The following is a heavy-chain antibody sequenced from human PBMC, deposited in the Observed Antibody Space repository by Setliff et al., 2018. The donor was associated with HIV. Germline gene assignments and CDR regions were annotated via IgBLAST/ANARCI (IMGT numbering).Heavy chain of an antibody. J-gene: IGHJ5*02. V-gene: IGHV4-39*07. Sequence: SETLSLTCSISDASLRRNSNYWGWIRQPLGKGLEWIATMYYTGSTYYNPSLKSRVTMSLDTSKNHFSLQLSSVTAADTAVYFCARLGTRSSDRWFDPWGLGTLVTVSS. CDR2: MYYTGST. CDR1: DASLRRNSNY. CDR3: ARLGTRSSDRWFDP. D-gene: IGHD6-6*01.